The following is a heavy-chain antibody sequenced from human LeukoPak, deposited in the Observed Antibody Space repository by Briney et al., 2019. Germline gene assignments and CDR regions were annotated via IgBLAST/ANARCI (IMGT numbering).Heavy chain of an antibody. CDR3: ARDGVRYYGSGSQY. V-gene: IGHV4-61*02. J-gene: IGHJ4*02. CDR1: GNSISSGDNY. Sequence: SETLSLTCTVSGNSISSGDNYWSWIRQPAGKGLEWIGRIYTSGSTNYNPSLKSRVTISVDTSKNQFSLKLSSVTAADTAVYYCARDGVRYYGSGSQYWGQGTLVTVSS. D-gene: IGHD3-10*01. CDR2: IYTSGST.